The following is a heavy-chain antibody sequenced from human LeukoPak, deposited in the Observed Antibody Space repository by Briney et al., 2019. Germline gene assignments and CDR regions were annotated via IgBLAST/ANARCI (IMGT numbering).Heavy chain of an antibody. CDR3: ARDSYFDY. V-gene: IGHV3-7*03. J-gene: IGHJ4*02. Sequence: GGSLRLSCAASGFTFSSYWVSWVRQAPGKGLEWVANIKQDGSEKYYVDSVKGRFTISRDNAKNSLYLQMNSLRAEDTAVYYCARDSYFDYWGQGTLVTVSS. CDR1: GFTFSSYW. CDR2: IKQDGSEK.